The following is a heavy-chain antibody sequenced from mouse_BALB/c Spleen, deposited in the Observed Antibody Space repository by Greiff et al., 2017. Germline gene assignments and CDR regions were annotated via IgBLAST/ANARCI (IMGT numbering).Heavy chain of an antibody. CDR2: IRLKSNNYAT. J-gene: IGHJ2*01. V-gene: IGHV6-6*02. CDR3: TRGDY. Sequence: EVKLEESGGGLVQPGGSMKLSCVASGFTFSNYWMNWVRQSPEKGLEWVAEIRLKSNNYATHYAQSVKGRFTISRDDSKSSVYLQMNNLRAEDTGIYYCTRGDYWGQGTTLTVSS. CDR1: GFTFSNYW.